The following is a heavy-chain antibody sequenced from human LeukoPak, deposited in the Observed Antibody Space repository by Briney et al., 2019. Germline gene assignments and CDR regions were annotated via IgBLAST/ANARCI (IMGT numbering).Heavy chain of an antibody. V-gene: IGHV3-23*01. CDR2: ISGSGDNT. Sequence: GGSLRLSCAASGFTFSSYAMSWVRQAPGKGLEWVSGISGSGDNTYYADSVKGRFTISRDNSKNTLYVQVNSLGTDDTAAYYCAKGSYYDSSGSFYFDYWGQGTLVTVSS. CDR3: AKGSYYDSSGSFYFDY. D-gene: IGHD3-22*01. J-gene: IGHJ4*02. CDR1: GFTFSSYA.